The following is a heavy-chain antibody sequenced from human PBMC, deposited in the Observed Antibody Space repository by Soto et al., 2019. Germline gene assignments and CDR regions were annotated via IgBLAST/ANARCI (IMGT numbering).Heavy chain of an antibody. V-gene: IGHV3-9*01. CDR2: ISWNSGSI. CDR1: GFTFDDYA. CDR3: AKDMGYDSSGYPFDY. J-gene: IGHJ4*02. D-gene: IGHD3-22*01. Sequence: PVGSLRLSCAASGFTFDDYAMHWVRQAPGKGLEWVSGISWNSGSIGYADSVKGRFTISRDNAKNSLYLQMNSLRAEDTALYYCAKDMGYDSSGYPFDYWGQGTLVTVS.